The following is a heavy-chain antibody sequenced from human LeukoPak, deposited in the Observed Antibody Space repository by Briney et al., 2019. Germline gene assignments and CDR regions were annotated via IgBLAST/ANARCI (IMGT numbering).Heavy chain of an antibody. CDR2: IKEDGSEK. V-gene: IGHV3-7*01. Sequence: GGSLRLSCAASGFTFNRDWTAWVRQAPGKGLEWVANIKEDGSEKNYVDSVKGRFAISRDNAENSVYLQMNDLRAEDTGVYYCATKEPSTSGWSYWGQGTLVAVSS. D-gene: IGHD6-19*01. CDR3: ATKEPSTSGWSY. CDR1: GFTFNRDW. J-gene: IGHJ4*02.